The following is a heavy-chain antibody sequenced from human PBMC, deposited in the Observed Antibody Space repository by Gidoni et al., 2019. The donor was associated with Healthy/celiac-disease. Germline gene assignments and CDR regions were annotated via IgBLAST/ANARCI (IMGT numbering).Heavy chain of an antibody. CDR2: INPSGGST. J-gene: IGHJ1*01. V-gene: IGHV1-46*01. Sequence: QVQLVQSGAEVKKPGASVKVSCKASGYTFTSYYMHWVRQAPGQGLEWMGIINPSGGSTSYAQKFQGRVTMTRDTSTSTVYMELSSLRSEDTAVYYCARVSVVPHTPVEYFQHWGQGTLVTVSS. CDR1: GYTFTSYY. CDR3: ARVSVVPHTPVEYFQH. D-gene: IGHD2-15*01.